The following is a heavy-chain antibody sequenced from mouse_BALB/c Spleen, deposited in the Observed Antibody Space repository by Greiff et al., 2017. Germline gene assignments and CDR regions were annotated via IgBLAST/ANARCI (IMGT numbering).Heavy chain of an antibody. CDR2: IWSGGST. CDR3: AYRAWFAY. J-gene: IGHJ3*01. V-gene: IGHV2-2*02. CDR1: GFSLTSYG. Sequence: VKLMESGPGLVQPSQSLSITCTVSGFSLTSYGVHWVRQSPGKGLEWLGVIWSGGSTDYNAAFISRLSISKDNSKSQVFFKMNSLQANDIAIYYCAYRAWFAYWGQGTLVTVSA. D-gene: IGHD2-14*01.